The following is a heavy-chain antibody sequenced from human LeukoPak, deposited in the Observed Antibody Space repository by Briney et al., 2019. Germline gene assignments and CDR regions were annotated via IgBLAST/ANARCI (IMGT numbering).Heavy chain of an antibody. CDR1: GFTFSSYG. V-gene: IGHV3-30*18. CDR3: ANLVVAATKGYDAFDI. J-gene: IGHJ3*02. CDR2: ISYDGSNK. Sequence: PGGSLRLSCAASGFTFSSYGMHWVRQAPGKGLEWVAVISYDGSNKYYADSVKGRFTISRDNSKNTLYLQMNSLRAEDTAVYYCANLVVAATKGYDAFDIWGQGTMVTVSS. D-gene: IGHD2-15*01.